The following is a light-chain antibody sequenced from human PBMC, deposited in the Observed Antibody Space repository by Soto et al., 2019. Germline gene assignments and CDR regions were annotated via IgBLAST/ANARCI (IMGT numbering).Light chain of an antibody. CDR3: QQYNNWPPWT. CDR1: QSISSN. CDR2: GAS. J-gene: IGKJ1*01. Sequence: IVMTQSPATLSVSPGERVTLSCRASQSISSNLAWYQQNPGQAPRLLIYGASTRATGISATFSGSGSGTDFTLTISSLQSEDFAVYYCQQYNNWPPWTFGQGTKVEIK. V-gene: IGKV3-15*01.